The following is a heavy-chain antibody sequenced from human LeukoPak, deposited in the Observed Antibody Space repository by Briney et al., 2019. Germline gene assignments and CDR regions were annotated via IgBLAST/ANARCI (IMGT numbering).Heavy chain of an antibody. CDR1: GFTFSNYA. CDR2: ISGSDGTT. CDR3: AKEIYVDARGSFDY. Sequence: GGSLRLSCAASGFTFSNYAVSWVRQAPGKGLEWVSAISGSDGTTYYADSAKGRFAISRDSSKNTLYLQMTSLRAEDTAVFYCAKEIYVDARGSFDYWGQGTLVTVSS. D-gene: IGHD3-16*01. V-gene: IGHV3-23*01. J-gene: IGHJ4*02.